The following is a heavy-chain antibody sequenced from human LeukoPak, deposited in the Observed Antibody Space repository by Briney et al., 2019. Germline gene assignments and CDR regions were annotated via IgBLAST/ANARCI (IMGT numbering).Heavy chain of an antibody. J-gene: IGHJ5*02. V-gene: IGHV4-39*01. D-gene: IGHD2-2*02. CDR1: GGSISSSSYY. CDR2: IYYSGST. CDR3: ARQVVVVPAAIDRSRFDP. Sequence: SETLSLTCTVSGGSISSSSYYWGWIRQPPGKGLEWIGSIYYSGSTYYNPSLKSRVTISVDTSQNQFSLKLSSVTAADTAVYYCARQVVVVPAAIDRSRFDPWGQGTLVTVSS.